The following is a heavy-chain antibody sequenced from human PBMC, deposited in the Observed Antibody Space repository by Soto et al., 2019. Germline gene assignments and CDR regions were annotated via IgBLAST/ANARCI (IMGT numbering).Heavy chain of an antibody. J-gene: IGHJ6*03. V-gene: IGHV4-39*01. CDR2: IYYSGST. CDR1: GGSISSSSYY. CDR3: ARVEYYYYMEV. Sequence: SETLSLTCTVSGGSISSSSYYWGWIRQPPGKGLEWIGSIYYSGSTYYNPSLKSRVTISVDTSKNQFSLKLSSVTAADTAVYYCARVEYYYYMEVWGKGTTVTVSS.